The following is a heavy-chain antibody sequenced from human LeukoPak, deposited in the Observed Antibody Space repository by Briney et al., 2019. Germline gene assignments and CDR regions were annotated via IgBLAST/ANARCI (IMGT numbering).Heavy chain of an antibody. J-gene: IGHJ6*02. CDR3: ARAGTSGSYYYYGMDV. CDR2: ISSSGSTI. D-gene: IGHD1-26*01. V-gene: IGHV3-11*01. Sequence: PGGSLRLSCAASGFTFSDYYMSWIRQAPGKGLEWVSYISSSGSTIYYADSVKGRFTISRDNAKNPLYLQMNSLRAEDTAVYYCARAGTSGSYYYYGMDVWGQGTTVTVSS. CDR1: GFTFSDYY.